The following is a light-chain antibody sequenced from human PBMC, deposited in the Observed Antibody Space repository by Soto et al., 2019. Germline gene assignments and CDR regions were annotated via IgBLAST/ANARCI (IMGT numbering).Light chain of an antibody. V-gene: IGKV3-20*01. CDR2: GAS. J-gene: IGKJ2*01. Sequence: EIVLTQSPGTLSLSPGERATLACRASPSVSSSYLAWYQQKSGQAPRLLIYGASSRATGIPDRFSGSGSGTDFTLTINRLEPEDFAVYYCQQYGSSSYTFGQGTKLEIK. CDR1: PSVSSSY. CDR3: QQYGSSSYT.